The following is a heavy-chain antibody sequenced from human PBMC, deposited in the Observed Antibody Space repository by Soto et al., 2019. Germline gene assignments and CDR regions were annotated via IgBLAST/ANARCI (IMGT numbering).Heavy chain of an antibody. CDR2: ICPGDSDS. CDR1: GYSFTSYC. V-gene: IGHV5-51*01. J-gene: IGHJ4*02. CDR3: ARGRRSIVGATNFDF. Sequence: PGESLKISCECSGYSFTSYCIGWVRQMPGKGLEWVGIICPGDSDSRYGPSFQGQVTISADKSISTAYVQWSSLKASDTAMYYCARGRRSIVGATNFDFWGQGTLVTVSS. D-gene: IGHD1-26*01.